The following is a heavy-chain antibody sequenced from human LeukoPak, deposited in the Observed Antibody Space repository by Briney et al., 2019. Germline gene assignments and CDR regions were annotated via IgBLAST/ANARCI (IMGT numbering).Heavy chain of an antibody. V-gene: IGHV3-74*01. CDR3: ARDTGHARSRDVFDV. J-gene: IGHJ3*01. CDR2: ISTDGKTT. CDR1: GFTFSNYW. Sequence: GGSLRLSCEVSGFTFSNYWMHWVRQAPGKGLVWVSRISTDGKTTNYADSVKDRFTIFRDNAKNTLFLQMNSLRAEDTALYYCARDTGHARSRDVFDVWGQGTMVTVSS. D-gene: IGHD2-8*01.